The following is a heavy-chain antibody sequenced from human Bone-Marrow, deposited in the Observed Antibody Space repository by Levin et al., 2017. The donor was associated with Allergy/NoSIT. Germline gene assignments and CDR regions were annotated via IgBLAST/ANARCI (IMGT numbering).Heavy chain of an antibody. V-gene: IGHV3-23*01. D-gene: IGHD3-10*01. J-gene: IGHJ6*03. CDR2: IIGTGGNT. CDR1: GFTFRSYA. Sequence: GESLKISCAASGFTFRSYAMTWVRQAPGKGLEWVSTIIGTGGNTFYADSVKGRFTITRDNSKDTLFLQMNSLRAEDTAVYHCAKVHVGHYYYYMDVWGKGTKVTVSS. CDR3: AKVHVGHYYYYMDV.